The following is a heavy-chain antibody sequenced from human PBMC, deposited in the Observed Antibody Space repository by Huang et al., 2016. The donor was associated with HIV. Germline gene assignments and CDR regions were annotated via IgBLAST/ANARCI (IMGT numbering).Heavy chain of an antibody. CDR3: ARGGYTYGFYWYFDL. CDR2: IYYSGST. CDR1: SGSISDPY. J-gene: IGHJ2*01. D-gene: IGHD5-18*01. V-gene: IGHV4-59*11. Sequence: QVQLQESGPGLVKPSETLSLPCTVSSGSISDPYWSWIRQPPGKGLEWIGSIYYSGSTNYNASPESRVTMLLDTSEKQLSLKFSSVTAADTAMYYCARGGYTYGFYWYFDLWGRGTLVTVSS.